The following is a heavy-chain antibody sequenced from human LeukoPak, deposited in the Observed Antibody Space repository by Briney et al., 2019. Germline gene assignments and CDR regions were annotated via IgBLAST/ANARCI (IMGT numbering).Heavy chain of an antibody. D-gene: IGHD5-24*01. J-gene: IGHJ6*03. CDR1: GFTFPDSA. V-gene: IGHV3-23*01. CDR2: ISDSGGST. CDR3: GRCYYYYYMDV. Sequence: GGSLRLSCAASGFTFPDSAMSWVRQAPGEGLEWVSTISDSGGSTYYADSVRGRFTISRDNSKNTLYLQMNSLRAEDTAVYYCGRCYYYYYMDVWGKGTTVTVSS.